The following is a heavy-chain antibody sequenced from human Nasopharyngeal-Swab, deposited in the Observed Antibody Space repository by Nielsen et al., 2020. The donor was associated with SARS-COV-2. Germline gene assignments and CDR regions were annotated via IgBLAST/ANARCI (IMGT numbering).Heavy chain of an antibody. CDR1: GFTFSSYA. D-gene: IGHD3-16*01. J-gene: IGHJ6*02. CDR3: AKDHGGGAPYYYYGMDV. CDR2: ISGSGGST. V-gene: IGHV3-23*01. Sequence: GESLKISCAASGFTFSSYAMSWVRQAPGKGLEWVSAISGSGGSTYYADSVKGRFTISRDNSKNTLYLQMNSLRAEDTAVYYCAKDHGGGAPYYYYGMDVWGQGTTVTVSS.